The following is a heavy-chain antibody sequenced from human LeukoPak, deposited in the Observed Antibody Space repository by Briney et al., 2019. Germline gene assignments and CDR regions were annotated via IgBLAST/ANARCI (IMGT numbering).Heavy chain of an antibody. CDR2: ISYDGSNK. Sequence: PGGSLRLSCAASGFTFSSYAMHWVRQAPGKGLEWVAVISYDGSNKYYADSVKGRFTISRDNSKNTLYLQMNSLRAEDTAVYYCARDPNYYGSGSYIYYFDYWGQGTLVTVSS. CDR3: ARDPNYYGSGSYIYYFDY. V-gene: IGHV3-30-3*01. J-gene: IGHJ4*02. CDR1: GFTFSSYA. D-gene: IGHD3-10*01.